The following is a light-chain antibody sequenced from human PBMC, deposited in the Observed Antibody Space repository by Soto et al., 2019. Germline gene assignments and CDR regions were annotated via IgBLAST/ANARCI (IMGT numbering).Light chain of an antibody. CDR3: QQSYSTPRT. CDR2: AAS. Sequence: DIQMTQSPSSLSASVGDRVTITCRASQSISSYLNWYQQQPGKAPKLLIYAASSLQTGVPSRFSGRGAGKDFSLTISSLQTEDFSTYYCQQSYSTPRTFGQGTKVDIK. CDR1: QSISSY. J-gene: IGKJ1*01. V-gene: IGKV1-39*01.